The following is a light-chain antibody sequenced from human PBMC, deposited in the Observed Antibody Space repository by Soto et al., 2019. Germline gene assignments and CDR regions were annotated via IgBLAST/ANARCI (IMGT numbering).Light chain of an antibody. CDR3: SLHTTASTYG. Sequence: TEPAWVRGSTGKSVTISRTGTSSDLASYNRVSWYQRPPGTGPKLVIYEVSNRPSGIPDRFSGSKSGNTAYLTISGLQAEDEAEYYCSLHTTASTYGFGTGTRSPS. V-gene: IGLV2-18*01. CDR1: SSDLASYNR. CDR2: EVS. J-gene: IGLJ1*01.